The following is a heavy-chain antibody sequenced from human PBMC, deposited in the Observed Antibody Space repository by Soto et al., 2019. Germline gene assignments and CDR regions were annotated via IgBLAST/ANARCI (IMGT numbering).Heavy chain of an antibody. J-gene: IGHJ5*02. CDR2: IIPIIDIT. CDR3: ARATGSWYNWFDP. Sequence: ASMKGSRKASGYTFTGYYIHWVRQAPGQGLEWMGRIIPIIDITNYAQRFQGRVTITADKSTSTAYMELSSLRSEDTAVYYCARATGSWYNWFDPWGQGTLVTVSS. V-gene: IGHV1-69*04. D-gene: IGHD2-15*01. CDR1: GYTFTGYY.